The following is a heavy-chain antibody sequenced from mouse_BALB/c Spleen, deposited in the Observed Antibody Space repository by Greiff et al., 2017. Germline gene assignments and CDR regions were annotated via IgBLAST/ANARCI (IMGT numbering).Heavy chain of an antibody. CDR2: ISSGSSTI. CDR3: ARGNYYRNYAMDY. Sequence: EVHLVESGGGLVQPGGSRKLSCAASGFTFSSFGMHWVRQAPEKGLEWVAYISSGSSTIYYADTVKGRFTISRDNPKNTLFLQMTSLRSEDTAMYYCARGNYYRNYAMDYWGQGTSVTVSS. D-gene: IGHD2-14*01. V-gene: IGHV5-17*02. CDR1: GFTFSSFG. J-gene: IGHJ4*01.